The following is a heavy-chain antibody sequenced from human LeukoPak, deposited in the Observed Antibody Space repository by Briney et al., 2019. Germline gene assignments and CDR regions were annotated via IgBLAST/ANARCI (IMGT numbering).Heavy chain of an antibody. J-gene: IGHJ4*02. V-gene: IGHV4-34*01. Sequence: PSETLSLTCAVYGGSFSGYYWSWIRQPPGKGLEWIGEINHSGSTNYNPSLKSRVTISVDTSKNQFSLKLSSVTAADTAVYYCARQGGYKDYWGQGTLVTVSS. D-gene: IGHD5-24*01. CDR3: ARQGGYKDY. CDR1: GGSFSGYY. CDR2: INHSGST.